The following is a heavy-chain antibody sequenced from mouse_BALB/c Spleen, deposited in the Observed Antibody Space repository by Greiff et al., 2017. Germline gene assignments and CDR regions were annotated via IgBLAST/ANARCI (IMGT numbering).Heavy chain of an antibody. CDR1: GYSITSGYY. J-gene: IGHJ4*01. CDR3: ASKESYGNFYAMDY. D-gene: IGHD2-10*02. Sequence: VQLQQSGPGLVKPSQSLSLTCSVTGYSITSGYYWNWIRQFPGNKLEWMGYISYDGSNNYNPSLKNRISITRDTSKNQFFLKLNSVTTEDTATYYCASKESYGNFYAMDYWGQGTSVTVSS. V-gene: IGHV3-6*02. CDR2: ISYDGSN.